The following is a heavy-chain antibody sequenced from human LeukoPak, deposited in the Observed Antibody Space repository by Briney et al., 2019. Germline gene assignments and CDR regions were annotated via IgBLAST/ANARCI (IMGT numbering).Heavy chain of an antibody. D-gene: IGHD3-3*01. CDR1: GGTFSSYA. J-gene: IGHJ6*02. V-gene: IGHV1-69*13. CDR2: TIPIFGTA. CDR3: ARDQPSITIFGVVSRPRSYYYGMDV. Sequence: ASVKVSCKASGGTFSSYAISWVRQAPGQGLEWMGGTIPIFGTANYAQKFQGRVTITADESTSTAYMELSSLRSEDTAVYYCARDQPSITIFGVVSRPRSYYYGMDVWGQGTTVTVSS.